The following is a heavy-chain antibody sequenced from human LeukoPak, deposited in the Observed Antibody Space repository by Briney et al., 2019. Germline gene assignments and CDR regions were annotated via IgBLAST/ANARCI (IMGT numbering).Heavy chain of an antibody. J-gene: IGHJ6*03. CDR2: IKQDGSEK. D-gene: IGHD2-2*01. V-gene: IGHV3-7*01. Sequence: GGSLRLSCAASGFTFSSYWMSWVRQAPGKGLEWVANIKQDGSEKYYVDSVKGRFTISRDNAKNSLYLQMNSLRAEDTAVYYCARWASTSLTVIYYYMDVWGKGTTVTVSS. CDR3: ARWASTSLTVIYYYMDV. CDR1: GFTFSSYW.